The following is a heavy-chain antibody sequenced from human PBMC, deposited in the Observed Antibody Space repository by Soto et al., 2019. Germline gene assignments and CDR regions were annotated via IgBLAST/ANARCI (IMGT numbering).Heavy chain of an antibody. CDR3: ARDHLSGYYKGDFDY. D-gene: IGHD3-3*01. V-gene: IGHV1-18*01. J-gene: IGHJ4*02. CDR2: ISAYNGNT. CDR1: GYTFTSYG. Sequence: ASVKVSCKASGYTFTSYGISWVRQAPGQGLEWMGWISAYNGNTNYAQKLQGRVTMTTDTSTSTAYMELRSLRSDDTAVYYCARDHLSGYYKGDFDYWGQGTLVTVSS.